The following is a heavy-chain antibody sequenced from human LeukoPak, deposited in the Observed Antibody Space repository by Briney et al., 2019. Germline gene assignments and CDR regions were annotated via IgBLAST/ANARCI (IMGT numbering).Heavy chain of an antibody. CDR1: GFTVDDDG. V-gene: IGHV3-20*04. D-gene: IGHD3-9*01. CDR3: FKQKPAYDILTGP. J-gene: IGHJ4*02. CDR2: INWNGGST. Sequence: GGSLRLSCAASGFTVDDDGMSWVRQAPGKGLEWLAGINWNGGSTGYADSVKGRFTISRDNAKNSLYLQMNSLRAEDTALYFFFKQKPAYDILTGPWGQGTLVTVSS.